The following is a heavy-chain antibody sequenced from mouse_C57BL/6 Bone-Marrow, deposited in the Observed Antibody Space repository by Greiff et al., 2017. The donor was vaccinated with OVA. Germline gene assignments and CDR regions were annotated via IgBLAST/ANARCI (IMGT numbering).Heavy chain of an antibody. CDR1: GYTFTSYW. CDR2: IDPSDSYT. J-gene: IGHJ2*01. Sequence: VQLQQPGAELVMPGASVKLSCKASGYTFTSYWMHWVKQRPGQGLEWIGEIDPSDSYTNYNQKFKGKSTLTVDKSASTAYMQLSSLTSEDSAVYYCASEGLRLWLDYWGQGTTLTVSS. V-gene: IGHV1-69*01. CDR3: ASEGLRLWLDY. D-gene: IGHD2-4*01.